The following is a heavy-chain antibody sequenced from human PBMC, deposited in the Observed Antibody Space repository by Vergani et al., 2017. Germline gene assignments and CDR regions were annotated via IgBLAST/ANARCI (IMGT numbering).Heavy chain of an antibody. V-gene: IGHV1-69*12. Sequence: QVQLVQSGAEVKKPGSSVKVSCKASGGTFSSYAISWVRQAPGQGLEWMGGIIPIFGTANYAQKFQGRVTITADESTSTAYMELSSMRSEDTAVYYCARDQERCSSTSCYGWFDPWGQGTLVTVSS. J-gene: IGHJ5*02. D-gene: IGHD2-2*01. CDR2: IIPIFGTA. CDR3: ARDQERCSSTSCYGWFDP. CDR1: GGTFSSYA.